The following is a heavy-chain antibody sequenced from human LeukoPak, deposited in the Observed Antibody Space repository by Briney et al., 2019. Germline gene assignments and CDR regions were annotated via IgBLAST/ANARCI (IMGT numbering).Heavy chain of an antibody. CDR1: GGSFSGYY. V-gene: IGHV4-34*01. J-gene: IGHJ6*03. CDR3: ARSGYSSMDV. CDR2: INHSGST. D-gene: IGHD3-3*01. Sequence: TSSGTLSLTCAVYGGSFSGYYWSWIRQPPGKGLEWIGEINHSGSTNYNPSLKSRVTISVDTSKNQFSLKLSSVTAADTAVYYCARSGYSSMDVWGKGTTVTVSS.